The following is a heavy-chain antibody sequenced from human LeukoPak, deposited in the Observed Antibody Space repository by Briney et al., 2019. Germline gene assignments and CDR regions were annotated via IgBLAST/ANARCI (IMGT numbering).Heavy chain of an antibody. CDR2: IYRDTNR. Sequence: GGSLRLSCAASGFSDIDNYLAWVRQAPGKGLEWVALIYRDTNRHYADSVQGRFTISLDNSKNTLSLQMSRLTAEDSATYYCTGALTWDSLFLYWGQGALVTDSS. CDR3: TGALTWDSLFLY. D-gene: IGHD1-26*01. V-gene: IGHV3-53*01. CDR1: GFSDIDNY. J-gene: IGHJ4*02.